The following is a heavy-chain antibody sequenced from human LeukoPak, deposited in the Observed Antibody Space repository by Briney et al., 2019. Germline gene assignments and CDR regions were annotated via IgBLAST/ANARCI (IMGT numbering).Heavy chain of an antibody. J-gene: IGHJ6*04. CDR3: ARGAAEIVVVPAALDYYYYGMDV. CDR1: GGTFSSYA. Sequence: GASVKVSCKASGGTFSSYAISWVRQAPGQGLEWMGGIIPIFGTANYAQKFQGRVTITADESTSTAYMELSSLRSEDTAVYYCARGAAEIVVVPAALDYYYYGMDVWGKGTTATVSS. CDR2: IIPIFGTA. D-gene: IGHD2-2*01. V-gene: IGHV1-69*13.